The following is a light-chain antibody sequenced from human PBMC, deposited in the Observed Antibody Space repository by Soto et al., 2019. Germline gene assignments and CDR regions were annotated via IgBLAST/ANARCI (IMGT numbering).Light chain of an antibody. CDR2: AES. CDR3: LQHNSYPPT. V-gene: IGKV1-17*01. J-gene: IGKJ4*01. CDR1: QGIGSD. Sequence: DIQMTQSPYSLSASVGDRVTITCRASQGIGSDLGWYQQKPGKAPKRLIYAESSLQSGVPSRFRGRGSGTEFTLTISSLQPEDFATYYCLQHNSYPPTFGGGTKVEIK.